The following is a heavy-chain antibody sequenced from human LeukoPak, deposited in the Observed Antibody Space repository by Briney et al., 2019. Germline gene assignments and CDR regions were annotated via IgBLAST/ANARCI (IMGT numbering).Heavy chain of an antibody. Sequence: SETLSLTCAVSGVSFNAYYWSWVRQTPGKGLEWIGEINHSGYTNDSPSLKSRVTLSIDTSRKQFSLNLRSVTVADTGIYYCTRMTTGHDYWGQGTLVTVSS. CDR2: INHSGYT. J-gene: IGHJ4*02. V-gene: IGHV4-34*01. CDR1: GVSFNAYY. CDR3: TRMTTGHDY. D-gene: IGHD4-17*01.